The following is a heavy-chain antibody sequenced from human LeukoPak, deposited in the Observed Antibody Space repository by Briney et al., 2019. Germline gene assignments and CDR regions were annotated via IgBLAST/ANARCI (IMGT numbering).Heavy chain of an antibody. D-gene: IGHD4-17*01. CDR3: ARTNPVYGDYDY. CDR1: GFTVTDNY. CDR2: VYPDGRT. J-gene: IGHJ4*02. V-gene: IGHV3-53*01. Sequence: GGSLRLSCAVSGFTVTDNYMSWVRQAPGKGLQWVSVVYPDGRTYYADSVKGRFTISRDNSRNTLLLQLNSLRADDTPVYYCARTNPVYGDYDYWGQGTLVTVSS.